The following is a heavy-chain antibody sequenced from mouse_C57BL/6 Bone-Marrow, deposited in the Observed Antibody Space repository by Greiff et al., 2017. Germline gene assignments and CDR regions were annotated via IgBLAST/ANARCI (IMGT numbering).Heavy chain of an antibody. D-gene: IGHD4-1*01. CDR1: GFTFSSYA. V-gene: IGHV5-9-1*02. J-gene: IGHJ2*01. Sequence: EVKLMESGAGLVKPGGSLKLSCAASGFTFSSYAMSWVRQTPEKRLEWVAYISSGGDYIYYADTVKGRFTISRDNARNTLYLQMSSLKSEDTAMYSCTRDRGNWDLDYWGQGTTLTVSS. CDR3: TRDRGNWDLDY. CDR2: ISSGGDYI.